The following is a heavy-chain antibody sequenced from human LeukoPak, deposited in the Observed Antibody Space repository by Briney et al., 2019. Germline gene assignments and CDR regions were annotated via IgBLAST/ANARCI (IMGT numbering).Heavy chain of an antibody. Sequence: QSGGSLRLSCAASGFTFNSYGMHWVRQAPGKGLEWEAFIRYDGSNKYYADSVKGRFTISRDNSKNTLYLQMNSLRAEDTAVYYCAKDRDPLGGYQLLPFGYWGQRTLVTVSS. CDR3: AKDRDPLGGYQLLPFGY. J-gene: IGHJ4*02. CDR1: GFTFNSYG. D-gene: IGHD2-2*01. CDR2: IRYDGSNK. V-gene: IGHV3-30*02.